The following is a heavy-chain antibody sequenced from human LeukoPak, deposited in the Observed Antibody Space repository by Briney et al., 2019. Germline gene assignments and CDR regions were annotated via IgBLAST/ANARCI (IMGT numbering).Heavy chain of an antibody. D-gene: IGHD4-17*01. J-gene: IGHJ4*02. CDR1: GGSISSGGYS. CDR2: IYHSGST. Sequence: SETLSLTCAVSGGSISSGGYSWSWIRQPPGKGLEWIGYIYHSGSTYYNLSLKSRVTISVDRSKNQFSLKLSSVTAADTAVYYCARDMNGVVDYWGQGTLVTVSS. V-gene: IGHV4-30-2*01. CDR3: ARDMNGVVDY.